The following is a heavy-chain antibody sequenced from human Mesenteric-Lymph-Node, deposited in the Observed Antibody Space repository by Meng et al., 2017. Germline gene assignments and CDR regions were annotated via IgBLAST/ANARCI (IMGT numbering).Heavy chain of an antibody. CDR2: INGSGTTI. Sequence: GESLKISCAASGFSFSDYFMSWIRQAPGKGLEWVSYINGSGTTIHYADSVKGRFTISRDNAKNSLYLQMNSLRAEDTAVYYCARFEMDSGWYDDAFDIWGQGTMVTVSS. CDR1: GFSFSDYF. V-gene: IGHV3-11*04. J-gene: IGHJ3*02. D-gene: IGHD6-19*01. CDR3: ARFEMDSGWYDDAFDI.